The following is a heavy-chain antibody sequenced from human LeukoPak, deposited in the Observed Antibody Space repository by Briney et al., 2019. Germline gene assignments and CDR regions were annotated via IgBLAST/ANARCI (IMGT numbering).Heavy chain of an antibody. D-gene: IGHD3-10*01. J-gene: IGHJ4*02. CDR3: ARTRYYYNSRSYGAPYYFDY. Sequence: PSETLSLTCTVSGGSISSYYWSWIRQPPGKGVEWIGYIYYSGSTYYNPSLKSRVTISVDTSKNQFSLKLSSVTAADTAVYYCARTRYYYNSRSYGAPYYFDYWGQGTLVTVSS. V-gene: IGHV4-59*04. CDR1: GGSISSYY. CDR2: IYYSGST.